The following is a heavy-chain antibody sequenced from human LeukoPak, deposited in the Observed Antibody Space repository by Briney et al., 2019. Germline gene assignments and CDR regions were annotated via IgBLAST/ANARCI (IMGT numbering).Heavy chain of an antibody. V-gene: IGHV1/OR15-1*01. J-gene: IGHJ6*02. CDR1: GYIFTDYY. CDR3: AKVAAAGTVWYGMDV. CDR2: INPNSGGT. Sequence: GASVKVSCKASGYIFTDYYMHWVRQAPGQELGWMGRINPNSGGTNYAQKFQGRVTMTRDTSISTAYTELSSLRSEDTAVYYCAKVAAAGTVWYGMDVWGQGTTVTVSS. D-gene: IGHD6-13*01.